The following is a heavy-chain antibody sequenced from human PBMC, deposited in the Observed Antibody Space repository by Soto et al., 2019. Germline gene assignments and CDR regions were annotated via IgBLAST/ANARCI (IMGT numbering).Heavy chain of an antibody. Sequence: GASVKVSCKASGCTFSSYTISWVRQAPGQGLEWMGRIIPILGIANYAQKFQGRVTITADKSTSTAYMELSSLRSEDTAVYYCARCTDDTIILHQYYYMDVGGKGNGVSLSS. CDR2: IIPILGIA. CDR3: ARCTDDTIILHQYYYMDV. V-gene: IGHV1-69*02. J-gene: IGHJ6*03. CDR1: GCTFSSYT.